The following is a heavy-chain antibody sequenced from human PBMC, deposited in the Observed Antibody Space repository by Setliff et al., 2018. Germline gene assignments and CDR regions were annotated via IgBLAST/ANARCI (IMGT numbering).Heavy chain of an antibody. Sequence: GASVKVSCKASGYTFTGYYMHWIRQAPGQGLEWMGWINPKTGDTLYAPKFQGRVTMTRDRSSDTAYMDLSRLTSDDTAVYYCARVAYGLEYFQYWGQGTLVTVSS. D-gene: IGHD4-17*01. V-gene: IGHV1-2*02. J-gene: IGHJ1*01. CDR3: ARVAYGLEYFQY. CDR1: GYTFTGYY. CDR2: INPKTGDT.